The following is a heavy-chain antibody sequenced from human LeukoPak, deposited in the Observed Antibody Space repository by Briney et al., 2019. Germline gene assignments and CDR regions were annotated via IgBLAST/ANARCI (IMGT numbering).Heavy chain of an antibody. Sequence: GGSLRLSCAASGFTVSSNYMSWVRQAPGKGLEWVSVIYSAGNTYYTDSVKGRFTISRDNSKNTLYLQMNRLRAEDTAVYYCARDASGFHYFDYWGQGTLVTVSS. CDR1: GFTVSSNY. D-gene: IGHD3-10*01. CDR3: ARDASGFHYFDY. V-gene: IGHV3-53*01. J-gene: IGHJ4*02. CDR2: IYSAGNT.